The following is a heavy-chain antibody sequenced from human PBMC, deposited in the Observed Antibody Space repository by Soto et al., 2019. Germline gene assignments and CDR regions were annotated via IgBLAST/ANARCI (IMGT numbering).Heavy chain of an antibody. CDR2: INHSGST. Sequence: PSETLSLTCAVYGGSFSGYYWSWIRQPPGKGLEWIGEINHSGSTNYNPSLKSRVTISVDTSKNQFSLKLSSVAAADTAVYYCARGPGYCSGGSCYPGHWFDPWGQGTLVTVSS. CDR1: GGSFSGYY. CDR3: ARGPGYCSGGSCYPGHWFDP. D-gene: IGHD2-15*01. V-gene: IGHV4-34*01. J-gene: IGHJ5*02.